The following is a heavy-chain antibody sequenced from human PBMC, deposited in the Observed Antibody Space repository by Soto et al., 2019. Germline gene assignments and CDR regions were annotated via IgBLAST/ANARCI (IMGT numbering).Heavy chain of an antibody. D-gene: IGHD6-6*01. CDR2: ISAYNGNT. Sequence: VTFKASAYTFTSYGISCVRQAPGQGLEWMGWISAYNGNTNYAQKLQGRVTMTTDTSTSTAYMELRSLRSDDTAVYYCARGAYSSSSPWWFDPWGQGTLVTVSS. J-gene: IGHJ5*02. CDR3: ARGAYSSSSPWWFDP. V-gene: IGHV1-18*01. CDR1: AYTFTSYG.